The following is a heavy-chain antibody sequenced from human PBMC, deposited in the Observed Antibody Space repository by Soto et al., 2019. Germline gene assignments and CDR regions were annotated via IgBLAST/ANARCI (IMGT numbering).Heavy chain of an antibody. V-gene: IGHV4-30-4*01. D-gene: IGHD2-15*01. Sequence: TLSLTCTVSGGSIISGDYYWSLIRQPPGKGLEWIGYIYYSGSTYYNPSLKSRVTISVDTSKNQFSLKLSSVTAADTAVYYCASGYCSGGSCYGFDYWGQGTLVTVSS. J-gene: IGHJ4*02. CDR2: IYYSGST. CDR1: GGSIISGDYY. CDR3: ASGYCSGGSCYGFDY.